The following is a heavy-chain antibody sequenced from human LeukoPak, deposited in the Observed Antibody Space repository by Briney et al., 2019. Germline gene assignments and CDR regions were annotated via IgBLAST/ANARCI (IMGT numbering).Heavy chain of an antibody. D-gene: IGHD3-9*01. Sequence: GASVKVPCKASGYTFTGYYMHWVRQAPGQGLEWMGWINPNSGGTNYAQKFQGRVTMTRDTSISTAYMELSRLRSDDTAVYYCARDHILTGYYGWFDPWGQGTLVTVSS. CDR3: ARDHILTGYYGWFDP. J-gene: IGHJ5*02. CDR1: GYTFTGYY. CDR2: INPNSGGT. V-gene: IGHV1-2*02.